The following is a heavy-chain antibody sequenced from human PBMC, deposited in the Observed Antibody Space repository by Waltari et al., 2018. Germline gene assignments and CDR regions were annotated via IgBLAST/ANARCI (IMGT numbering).Heavy chain of an antibody. V-gene: IGHV3-33*01. CDR3: ARDYREDTAMVPGNY. Sequence: QVQLVESGGGVVQPGRSLRLSCAASGFPFSSYGMHWVRQARGKGLEWVAVIWYDGSNKYYADSVKGRFTISRDNSKNTLYLQMNSLRAEDTAVYYCARDYREDTAMVPGNYWGQGTLVTVSS. D-gene: IGHD5-18*01. CDR1: GFPFSSYG. J-gene: IGHJ4*02. CDR2: IWYDGSNK.